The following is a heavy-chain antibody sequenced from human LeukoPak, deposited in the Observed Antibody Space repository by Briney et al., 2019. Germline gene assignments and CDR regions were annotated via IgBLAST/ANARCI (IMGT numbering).Heavy chain of an antibody. V-gene: IGHV3-48*01. D-gene: IGHD6-19*01. CDR1: GFTFSSYS. J-gene: IGHJ4*02. CDR3: ARFGSSGWSPSAIDY. CDR2: ISSRSSTI. Sequence: PGGSLRLSCAASGFTFSSYSMNWVRQAPGKGLEWVSYISSRSSTIYYADSVKGRFTISRDNAKNSLYLQMNSLRAEDTAVYYCARFGSSGWSPSAIDYWGQGTLVTVSS.